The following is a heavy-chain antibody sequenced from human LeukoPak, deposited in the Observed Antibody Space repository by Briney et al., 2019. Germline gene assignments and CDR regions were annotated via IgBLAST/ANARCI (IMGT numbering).Heavy chain of an antibody. CDR2: ISFTGGNT. Sequence: GGSLRLSCAASGFTFSGSAMSWVRQAPGKGLEWVSLISFTGGNTYCADSVKGRFTISRDNSKNTLFLQLHNLRLEDTALYYCARDLHYYVAMDVWGQGTTVTVSS. CDR1: GFTFSGSA. CDR3: ARDLHYYVAMDV. D-gene: IGHD3-10*02. J-gene: IGHJ6*02. V-gene: IGHV3-23*01.